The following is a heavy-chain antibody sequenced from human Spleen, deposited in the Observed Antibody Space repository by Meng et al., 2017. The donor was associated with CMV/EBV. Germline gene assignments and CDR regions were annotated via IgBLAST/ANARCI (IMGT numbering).Heavy chain of an antibody. CDR3: ARRYGASAYNWFDP. CDR1: GGSFSGYY. CDR2: INHSGNT. D-gene: IGHD4-17*01. Sequence: GQVQQWGAGLLKPSETLSLPCAVYGGSFSGYYWSWIRQPPGKGLEWIGEINHSGNTNYNPSLKSRVTISVDTSKNQFSLKLSSVTAADTAVYYCARRYGASAYNWFDPWGQGTLVTVSS. J-gene: IGHJ5*02. V-gene: IGHV4-34*01.